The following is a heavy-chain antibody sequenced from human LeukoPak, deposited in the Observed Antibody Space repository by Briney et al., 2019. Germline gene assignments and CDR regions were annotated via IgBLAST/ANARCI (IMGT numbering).Heavy chain of an antibody. J-gene: IGHJ4*02. V-gene: IGHV1-2*02. CDR1: GYTFTGYY. Sequence: GASVKVSCKASGYTFTGYYMHWVRQAPGQELEWMGWINPNSGGTNYAQKFQGRVTMTRDTSISTAYMELSRLRSDDTAVYYCARVPDPITMIVGDWGQGTLVTVSS. CDR2: INPNSGGT. D-gene: IGHD3-22*01. CDR3: ARVPDPITMIVGD.